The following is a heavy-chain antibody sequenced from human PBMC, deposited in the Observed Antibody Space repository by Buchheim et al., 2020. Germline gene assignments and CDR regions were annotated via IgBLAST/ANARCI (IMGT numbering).Heavy chain of an antibody. CDR3: ARVPSRYYDFWSGYYGMDV. Sequence: QVQLVQSGAEVKKPGSSVKVSCKASGGTFSSYAISWVRQAPGQWLEWMGGIIPIFGTANYAQKFQGRVTITADESTSTAYMELSSLRSEDTAVYYCARVPSRYYDFWSGYYGMDVWGQGTT. D-gene: IGHD3-3*01. V-gene: IGHV1-69*12. CDR2: IIPIFGTA. CDR1: GGTFSSYA. J-gene: IGHJ6*02.